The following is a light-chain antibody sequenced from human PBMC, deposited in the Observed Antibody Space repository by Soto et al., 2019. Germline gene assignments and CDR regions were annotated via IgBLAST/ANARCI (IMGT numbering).Light chain of an antibody. J-gene: IGKJ5*01. Sequence: DIHMTQSRSSLAVSVGDTVTITCRTSQNINAWLACYQQKPGKAPKLLIYEASSLQSGVPSRISGSGSGTDFTLTISSLHPEDFATYYCQQANSFPISFGQRTRLEI. V-gene: IGKV1-12*01. CDR3: QQANSFPIS. CDR2: EAS. CDR1: QNINAW.